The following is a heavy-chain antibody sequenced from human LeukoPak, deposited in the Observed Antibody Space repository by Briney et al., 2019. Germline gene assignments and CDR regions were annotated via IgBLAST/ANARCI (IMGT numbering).Heavy chain of an antibody. D-gene: IGHD5-24*01. CDR3: AKAFGDGYTPFDY. V-gene: IGHV1-46*01. CDR2: MNPGGSST. CDR1: GYTFTRFY. J-gene: IGHJ4*02. Sequence: ASVKVSCKASGYTFTRFYMHWVRQAPGEGLEWMGIMNPGGSSTSYAKKFQGRVTMTRDRSTSTVFMELTSLTSEDTAVYYCAKAFGDGYTPFDYWGQGTLVIVSS.